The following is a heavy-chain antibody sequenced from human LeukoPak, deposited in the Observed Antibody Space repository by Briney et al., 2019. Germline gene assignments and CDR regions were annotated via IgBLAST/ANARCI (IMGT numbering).Heavy chain of an antibody. Sequence: LAGGSLRLSCVASGFTFSTYWMHWVRQAPGKGLVWVSRINSDGSSTSYADSVKGRFTISRDNAKNSLYLQMNSLRAEDTALYYCAKDIFTMVRGVVDYWGQGTLVTVSS. D-gene: IGHD3-10*01. CDR1: GFTFSTYW. J-gene: IGHJ4*02. V-gene: IGHV3-74*01. CDR3: AKDIFTMVRGVVDY. CDR2: INSDGSST.